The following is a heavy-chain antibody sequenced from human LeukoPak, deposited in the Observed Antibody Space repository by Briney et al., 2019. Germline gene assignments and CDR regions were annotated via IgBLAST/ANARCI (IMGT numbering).Heavy chain of an antibody. CDR2: ISAYNGNT. D-gene: IGHD6-13*01. V-gene: IGHV1-18*01. Sequence: ASVKVSCKASSYTFTSYGISWVRQAPGQGLEWMGWISAYNGNTNYAQKLQGRVTMTTDTSTSTAYMELRSLRSDDTAVYYCARGRPDGYSSSWYRPAPSDYWGQGTLVTVSS. CDR1: SYTFTSYG. J-gene: IGHJ4*02. CDR3: ARGRPDGYSSSWYRPAPSDY.